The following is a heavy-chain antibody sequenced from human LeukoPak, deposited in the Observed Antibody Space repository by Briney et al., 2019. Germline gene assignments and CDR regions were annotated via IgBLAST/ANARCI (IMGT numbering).Heavy chain of an antibody. CDR3: ASGDSVTSPGGYYYGLDV. V-gene: IGHV3-11*01. D-gene: IGHD2-2*01. CDR1: GFTFSDYY. CDR2: ISSSGSTI. Sequence: GGSLRLSCAASGFTFSDYYMSWIRQAPVKGLEWVSYISSSGSTIYYADSVKGRFTISRDNAKNSLYLQMNSQRAEDTAVYYCASGDSVTSPGGYYYGLDVWGQGTTVTVSS. J-gene: IGHJ6*02.